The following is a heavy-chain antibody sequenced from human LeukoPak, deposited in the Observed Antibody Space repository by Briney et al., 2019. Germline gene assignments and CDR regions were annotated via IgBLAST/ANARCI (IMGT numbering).Heavy chain of an antibody. CDR2: IWYDGSNK. J-gene: IGHJ4*02. Sequence: PGTSLRLSCAASAFTFSSYGLHWVRQAPGKGLEWVAVIWYDGSNKYYADFVKGRFTISRDNSKNTLYLQLNSLRAEDTAIYYCARDIWKFKGTGYPGDYWGQGTLVTVSS. D-gene: IGHD3-9*01. CDR1: AFTFSSYG. V-gene: IGHV3-33*01. CDR3: ARDIWKFKGTGYPGDY.